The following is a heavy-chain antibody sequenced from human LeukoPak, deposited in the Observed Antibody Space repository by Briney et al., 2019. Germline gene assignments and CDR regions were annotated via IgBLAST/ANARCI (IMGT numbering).Heavy chain of an antibody. D-gene: IGHD3-22*01. Sequence: VGSLILSCAASGFTFSSYWMSSVRQAPGEGLEGVANIKQEGSEQYNVDSGKGRFTISRDNAKNSLYLQMNSLRAEDTAVYYCARDRSGYYDSSAHDAFDIWGQGTMVTVSS. V-gene: IGHV3-7*01. CDR1: GFTFSSYW. J-gene: IGHJ3*02. CDR3: ARDRSGYYDSSAHDAFDI. CDR2: IKQEGSEQ.